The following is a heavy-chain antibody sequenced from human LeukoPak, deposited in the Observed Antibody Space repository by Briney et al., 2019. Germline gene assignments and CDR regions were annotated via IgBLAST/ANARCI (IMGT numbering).Heavy chain of an antibody. CDR3: AKPYSFGESVIFDY. D-gene: IGHD3-10*01. Sequence: GGSLRLSRAASGFTFSSYVMSWVRQAPGEGLEWVSAISGSGGSTYYADSVKGRFTISRDNSKNTLYLQMNSLRAEDTAVYYCAKPYSFGESVIFDYWGQGTLVTVSS. CDR2: ISGSGGST. V-gene: IGHV3-23*01. J-gene: IGHJ4*02. CDR1: GFTFSSYV.